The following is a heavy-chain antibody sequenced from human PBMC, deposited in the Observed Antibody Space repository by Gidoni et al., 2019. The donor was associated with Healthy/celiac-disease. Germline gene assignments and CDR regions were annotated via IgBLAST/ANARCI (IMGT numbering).Heavy chain of an antibody. CDR3: ARGTSMDV. Sequence: QVQLQESGPGLVQPSETLSLPCPVSGVSVSSGSYYWSWIRQPPGKGLEWIGYIYYSGSTNYNPSLKSRVTISVDTSKNQFSLKLSSVTAADTAVYYCARGTSMDVWGQGTTVTVSS. V-gene: IGHV4-61*01. CDR2: IYYSGST. J-gene: IGHJ6*02. CDR1: GVSVSSGSYY.